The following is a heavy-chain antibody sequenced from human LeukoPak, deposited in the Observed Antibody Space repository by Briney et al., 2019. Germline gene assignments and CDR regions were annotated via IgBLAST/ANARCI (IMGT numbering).Heavy chain of an antibody. Sequence: SETLSLTCAVYGGSFSTYYWSWIRQPPGKGLEWIGEINHSGSTNYNPSLKSRVTISVDTSKNQFSLKLSSVTAADTAVYYCARGVYDSVGYGSGFDPWGQGTLVTVSS. CDR1: GGSFSTYY. D-gene: IGHD3-22*01. CDR2: INHSGST. CDR3: ARGVYDSVGYGSGFDP. V-gene: IGHV4-34*01. J-gene: IGHJ5*02.